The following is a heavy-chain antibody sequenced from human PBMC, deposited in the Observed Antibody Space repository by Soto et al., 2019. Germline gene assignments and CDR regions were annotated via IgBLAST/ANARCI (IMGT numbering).Heavy chain of an antibody. CDR2: IRTKSNSYAT. V-gene: IGHV3-73*02. CDR1: GFTFSDSA. CDR3: TRATDTGGLNWFDP. Sequence: EVQLVESGGDLVQPGGSLKLSCAASGFTFSDSAVHWVRQASGKGLEWVGRIRTKSNSYATTCTASLKGRFTISRDDSKNTAYLQMNSLETEDTAVYYCTRATDTGGLNWFDPWGPGTLVTVS. J-gene: IGHJ5*02. D-gene: IGHD4-17*01.